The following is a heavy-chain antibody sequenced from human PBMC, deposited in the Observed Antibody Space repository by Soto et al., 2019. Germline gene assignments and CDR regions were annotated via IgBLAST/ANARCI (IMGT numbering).Heavy chain of an antibody. CDR2: INPIVSMS. V-gene: IGHV1-69*02. CDR3: AASYGSGYRAFDY. Sequence: QVQLVQSGTEVKKPGSSVKVSCKASGDTFSFYTINWVRQAPGLGLEWVGRINPIVSMSNYAQKFQGRVSXTXHXXTSTAYMELRSLRSDDTAMYFCAASYGSGYRAFDYWGQGALVIVSS. J-gene: IGHJ4*02. D-gene: IGHD3-10*01. CDR1: GDTFSFYT.